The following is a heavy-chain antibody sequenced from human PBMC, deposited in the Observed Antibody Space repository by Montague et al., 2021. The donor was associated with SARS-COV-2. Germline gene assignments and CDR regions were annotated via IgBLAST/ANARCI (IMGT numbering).Heavy chain of an antibody. CDR3: AGGPKVGGSGYYYN. CDR1: GDSIGSSSYY. J-gene: IGHJ1*01. V-gene: IGHV4-39*01. D-gene: IGHD3-22*01. CDR2: IYHDGNT. Sequence: SETLSLTCTVSGDSIGSSSYYWGWIRQPPGKGLEWIGSIYHDGNTYYNPSLKTRVSLSIDERKNQFSLKFYSVTVADTAVYSCAGGPKVGGSGYYYNRGQGILVTVSS.